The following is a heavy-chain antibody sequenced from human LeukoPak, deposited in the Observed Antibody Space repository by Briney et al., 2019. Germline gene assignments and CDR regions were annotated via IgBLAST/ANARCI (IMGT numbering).Heavy chain of an antibody. V-gene: IGHV3-30*04. CDR2: ISYDGSNK. Sequence: PGGSLRLSCAASGFTFDDYAMHWVRQAPGKGLEWVAVISYDGSNKYYADSVKGRFTISRDNSKNTLYLQMNSLRAEDTAVYYCARGPPRYCSSTSCLYYFDYWGQGTLVTVSS. CDR3: ARGPPRYCSSTSCLYYFDY. J-gene: IGHJ4*02. D-gene: IGHD2-2*01. CDR1: GFTFDDYA.